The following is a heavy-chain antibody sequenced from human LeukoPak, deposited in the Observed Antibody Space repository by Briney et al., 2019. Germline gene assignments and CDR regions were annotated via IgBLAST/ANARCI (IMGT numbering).Heavy chain of an antibody. CDR1: GFTFSNYA. J-gene: IGHJ4*02. D-gene: IGHD2-2*01. V-gene: IGHV3-23*01. CDR3: AKGRGGWSSTSCYYRFDY. Sequence: PGGSLRLSCAASGFTFSNYAMSWVRQAPGKGLEWVSAISDSGGSTYYADSVKGRLTISRDNSKNTVYLQMNSLRAEDTAVYYCAKGRGGWSSTSCYYRFDYWGQGTLVTVSS. CDR2: ISDSGGST.